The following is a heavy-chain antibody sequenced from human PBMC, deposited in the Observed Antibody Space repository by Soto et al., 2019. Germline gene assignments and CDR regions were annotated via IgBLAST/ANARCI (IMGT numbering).Heavy chain of an antibody. V-gene: IGHV4-59*01. CDR2: IYYSGST. CDR1: GGAISSYY. CDR3: ARDRSGYDSRYYYYYMDV. J-gene: IGHJ6*03. D-gene: IGHD5-12*01. Sequence: QVQLQESVPGLVKPSETLSLTCTVSGGAISSYYWSWIRQPPGKGLEWIGYIYYSGSTNYNPSLKSRVTISVDTSKNQFSLKLSSVTAADTAVYYCARDRSGYDSRYYYYYMDVWGKGTTVTVSS.